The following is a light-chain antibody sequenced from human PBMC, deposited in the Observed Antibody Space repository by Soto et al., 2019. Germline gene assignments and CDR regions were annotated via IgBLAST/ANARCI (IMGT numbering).Light chain of an antibody. Sequence: QPVLTQPPSVSGAPGQRVTISCTGRSSNIGAGYDVHWYQQRPGAAPKLLISANINRPSGVPDRFSGSKSGTSASLAITGLQADDEGDYYCQSYDSTLSARYVFGTGTKLTVL. J-gene: IGLJ1*01. CDR1: SSNIGAGYD. V-gene: IGLV1-40*01. CDR3: QSYDSTLSARYV. CDR2: ANI.